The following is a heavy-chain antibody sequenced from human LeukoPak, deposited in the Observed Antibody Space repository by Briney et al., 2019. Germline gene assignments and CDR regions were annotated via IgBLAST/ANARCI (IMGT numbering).Heavy chain of an antibody. J-gene: IGHJ4*02. Sequence: GGSLRLSCAASGFNFSTYTMNWVRQAPGKGLEWVSSITSSGSTIFYADSVKGRFTVSRDNAKNSLFLQVYSLTAEDTATYYCARLRTGRFSTSWFDYWGQGSLVTVFS. D-gene: IGHD6-13*01. CDR3: ARLRTGRFSTSWFDY. CDR2: ITSSGSTI. CDR1: GFNFSTYT. V-gene: IGHV3-48*04.